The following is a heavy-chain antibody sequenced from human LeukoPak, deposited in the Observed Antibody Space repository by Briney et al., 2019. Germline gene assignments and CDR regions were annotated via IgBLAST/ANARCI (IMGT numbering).Heavy chain of an antibody. Sequence: SETLSLTCTVSGDSISSGDYYWSWIRQPAGKGLEWIGRISSSGSTNYNPSLKSRVTISVDTSKNQFSLKLRSVTAADTAVYYCARSRYYYYYMDVWGKGTTVTVSS. CDR3: ARSRYYYYYMDV. V-gene: IGHV4-61*02. J-gene: IGHJ6*03. CDR2: ISSSGST. CDR1: GDSISSGDYY.